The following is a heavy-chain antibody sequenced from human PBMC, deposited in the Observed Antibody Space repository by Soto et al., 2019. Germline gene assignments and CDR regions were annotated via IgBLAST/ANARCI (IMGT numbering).Heavy chain of an antibody. CDR3: ARGGGIQLWSGPPWAYGMDV. D-gene: IGHD5-18*01. CDR1: GYTFTSYG. CDR2: MNPNSGNT. Sequence: ASVKVSCKASGYTFTSYGISWVRQAPGQGLEWMGWMNPNSGNTGYAQKFQGRVTMTRNTSISTAYMELSSLRSEDTAVYYCARGGGIQLWSGPPWAYGMDVWGQGTTVTVSS. J-gene: IGHJ6*02. V-gene: IGHV1-8*02.